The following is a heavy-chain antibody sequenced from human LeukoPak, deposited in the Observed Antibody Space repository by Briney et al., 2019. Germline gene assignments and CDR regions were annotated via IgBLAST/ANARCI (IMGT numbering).Heavy chain of an antibody. CDR3: ARGVTMIVVVIHDWYFDL. D-gene: IGHD3-22*01. J-gene: IGHJ2*01. Sequence: PSQTLSLTCTVSGGSISSSSYYWGWIRQPPGKGLEWIGSIYYTRSTYYNPSLKSRVTISVDTSKNQFSLKLTSVTAADTAVYYCARGVTMIVVVIHDWYFDLWGRGTLVTVSS. CDR1: GGSISSSSYY. CDR2: IYYTRST. V-gene: IGHV4-39*01.